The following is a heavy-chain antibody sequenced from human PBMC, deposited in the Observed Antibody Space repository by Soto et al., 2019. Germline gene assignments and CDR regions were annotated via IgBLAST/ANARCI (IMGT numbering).Heavy chain of an antibody. J-gene: IGHJ5*02. CDR1: GAAINVYY. V-gene: IGHV4-4*07. Sequence: SETLSLTCNVSGAAINVYYWSWLRQSAGRGLEWIGRVYTTGNANYNPSLRSRVSISVDTSKNQVSLKLTSATAADTAIYFCVRDRLNWFDPWGRGTLVTVPS. CDR3: VRDRLNWFDP. CDR2: VYTTGNA.